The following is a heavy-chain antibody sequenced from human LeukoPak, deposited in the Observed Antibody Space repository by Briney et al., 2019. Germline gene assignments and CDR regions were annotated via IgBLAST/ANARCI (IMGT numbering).Heavy chain of an antibody. Sequence: GGSLRLSCAASGFTFSSYSMNWVRQAPGKGLEWVSYISSSSSTIYYADSVKGRFTISRDNAKNSLYLQMNSLRAEDTAVYYCARGPGGEQLYPSRWFDPWGQGTLVTVSS. J-gene: IGHJ5*02. CDR3: ARGPGGEQLYPSRWFDP. D-gene: IGHD6-6*01. CDR2: ISSSSSTI. CDR1: GFTFSSYS. V-gene: IGHV3-48*01.